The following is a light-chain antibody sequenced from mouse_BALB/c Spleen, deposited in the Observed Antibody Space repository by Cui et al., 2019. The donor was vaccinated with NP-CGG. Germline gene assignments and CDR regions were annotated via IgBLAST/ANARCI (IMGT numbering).Light chain of an antibody. J-gene: IGLJ1*01. V-gene: IGLV1*01. CDR2: GTN. CDR3: ALWYSNHWV. Sequence: QAVVTQESALTTSPGETVTLTCRSRTGAVTTSNYSNWVQEKPDHLFTGLIGGTNDRAPGVPARFSGSLIGDKAALTITGAQTEDEAIYFCALWYSNHWVFDGGTKLTVL. CDR1: TGAVTTSNY.